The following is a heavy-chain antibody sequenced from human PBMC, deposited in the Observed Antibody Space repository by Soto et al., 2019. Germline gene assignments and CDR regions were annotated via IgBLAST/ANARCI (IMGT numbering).Heavy chain of an antibody. CDR2: IYYSGST. CDR3: AGGGNAQYYYYYGMDV. Sequence: PSETLSLTRTVSGGSISSYYWSWIRQPPGKGLEWIGYIYYSGSTNYNPSLKSRVAISVDTSKNQFSLKLSSVTAADTAVYYCAGGGNAQYYYYYGMDVWGQGTTVTVSS. J-gene: IGHJ6*02. D-gene: IGHD2-15*01. V-gene: IGHV4-59*01. CDR1: GGSISSYY.